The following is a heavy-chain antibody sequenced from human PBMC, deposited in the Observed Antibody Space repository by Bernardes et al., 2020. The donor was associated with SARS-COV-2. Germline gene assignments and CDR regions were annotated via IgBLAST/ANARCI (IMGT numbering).Heavy chain of an antibody. D-gene: IGHD6-25*01. CDR1: EFSVSGNF. CDR2: IYTNDRT. Sequence: GGSLRLSRAASEFSVSGNFMNWVRQAPGKGLEWVSLIYTNDRTYYTDSVKGRFTISRDNSKNTVFLQMNSLRAEDTAVYYCATRAGSPQASYYGMDVWGQGTTVTVSS. V-gene: IGHV3-66*01. J-gene: IGHJ6*02. CDR3: ATRAGSPQASYYGMDV.